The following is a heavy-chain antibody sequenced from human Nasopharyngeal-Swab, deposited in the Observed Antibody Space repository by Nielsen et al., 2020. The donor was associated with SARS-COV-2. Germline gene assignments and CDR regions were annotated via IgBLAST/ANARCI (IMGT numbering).Heavy chain of an antibody. CDR3: ATSRVGAADY. CDR1: GYSFTRYW. D-gene: IGHD1-26*01. CDR2: IFPGDSDT. Sequence: GESLKISCKGSGYSFTRYWIGWVRQIPGKGLEWMGIIFPGDSDTRYSPSFQGQVTISADKSISTAYLQWSSMKASDTAMYYCATSRVGAADYWGQGTLVTVSS. V-gene: IGHV5-51*01. J-gene: IGHJ4*02.